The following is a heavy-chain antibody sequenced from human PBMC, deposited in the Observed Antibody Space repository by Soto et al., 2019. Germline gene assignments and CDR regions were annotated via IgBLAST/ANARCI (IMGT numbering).Heavy chain of an antibody. D-gene: IGHD3-16*02. CDR2: ISGSGDRT. V-gene: IGHV3-23*01. CDR1: GFTFTTYA. J-gene: IGHJ4*02. Sequence: EVQMLQSGGGLVQPGGSLRLSCAASGFTFTTYAMSWVRQAPGKGLEWVSGISGSGDRTHYADSVKGRFIISRDNSKNTLHLQMDSLRAEDTAVYYCAKASTYEYVWGSFRYYFDHWGQGALLTVSS. CDR3: AKASTYEYVWGSFRYYFDH.